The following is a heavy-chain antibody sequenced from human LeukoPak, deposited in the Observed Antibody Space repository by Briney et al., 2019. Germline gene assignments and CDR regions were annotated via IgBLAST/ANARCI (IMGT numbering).Heavy chain of an antibody. D-gene: IGHD1-7*01. Sequence: GGSLRLSCAASGFTFSSYTMNWVRQAPGKGLEWVSSISTSSSYIYYGDSVEGRFTISRDNAKNSLYLQMNSLRAEDTAVYYCAKDKYNWNSGWFDPWGQGTLVTVSS. CDR1: GFTFSSYT. CDR3: AKDKYNWNSGWFDP. V-gene: IGHV3-21*01. CDR2: ISTSSSYI. J-gene: IGHJ5*02.